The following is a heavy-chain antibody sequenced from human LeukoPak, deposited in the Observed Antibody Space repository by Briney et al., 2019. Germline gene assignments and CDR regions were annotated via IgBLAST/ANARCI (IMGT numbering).Heavy chain of an antibody. CDR2: IRSKANSYAT. Sequence: GGSLRLSCAASGFTFSGSAMHWVRQASGKGLEWVGRIRSKANSYATAYAASVKGRFTISRDDSKNTAYLQMNSLKTEDTAVYYCTKPPPPLYSSSWYRPYNWSDPGAREPWSPSPQ. J-gene: IGHJ5*02. CDR3: TKPPPPLYSSSWYRPYNWSDP. D-gene: IGHD6-13*01. CDR1: GFTFSGSA. V-gene: IGHV3-73*01.